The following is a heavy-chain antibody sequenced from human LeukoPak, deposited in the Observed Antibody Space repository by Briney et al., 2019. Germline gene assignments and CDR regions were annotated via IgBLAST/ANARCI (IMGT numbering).Heavy chain of an antibody. Sequence: GGSLRLSCAASGFTFSSYEMNWVRQDPGKGLEWVSYISSSGSTIYYADSVKGRFTISRDNAKNSLYLQMNSLRAEDTAVYYCAELGITMIGGVWGKGTTVTISS. CDR2: ISSSGSTI. CDR3: AELGITMIGGV. D-gene: IGHD3-10*02. V-gene: IGHV3-48*03. J-gene: IGHJ6*04. CDR1: GFTFSSYE.